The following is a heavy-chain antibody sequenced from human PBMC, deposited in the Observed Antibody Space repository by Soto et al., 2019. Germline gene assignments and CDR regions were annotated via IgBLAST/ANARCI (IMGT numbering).Heavy chain of an antibody. CDR3: ARGSYYDSSGYYGP. V-gene: IGHV4-31*03. CDR1: GGSISSGGYY. J-gene: IGHJ5*02. D-gene: IGHD3-22*01. CDR2: IYYSGST. Sequence: LSLTCTVSGGSISSGGYYWSWIRQHPGKGLEWIGYIYYSGSTYYNPSLKSRVTISVDTSKNQFSLKLSSVTAADTAVYYCARGSYYDSSGYYGPWGQGTLVTVS.